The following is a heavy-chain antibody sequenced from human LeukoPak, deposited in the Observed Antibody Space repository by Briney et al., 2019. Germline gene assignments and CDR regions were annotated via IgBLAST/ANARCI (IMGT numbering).Heavy chain of an antibody. CDR2: INPNSGGT. CDR3: ARDFSGRAAALDPYYGMDV. D-gene: IGHD3-10*01. Sequence: GASVNVSCKASGYAFTGYYMHWVRQAPGQGLEWMGWINPNSGGTNYAQKFQGWVTMTRDTSISTAYMELSRLRSDDTAVYYCARDFSGRAAALDPYYGMDVWGQGTTVTVSS. V-gene: IGHV1-2*04. J-gene: IGHJ6*02. CDR1: GYAFTGYY.